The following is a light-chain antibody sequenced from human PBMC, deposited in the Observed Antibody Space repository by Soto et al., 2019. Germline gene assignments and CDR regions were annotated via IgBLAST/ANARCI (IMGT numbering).Light chain of an antibody. CDR3: QQYDNWPRT. V-gene: IGKV3-15*01. J-gene: IGKJ3*01. CDR1: QSIGSN. CDR2: GAS. Sequence: EIVMTQSPATLSVSPGERATLSCRASQSIGSNLAWYQQIPGQAPRLLIYGASTRATGIPARFSGSGSGTEFTLTISSLQSEDFEVYYCQQYDNWPRTCGPGTKVNIK.